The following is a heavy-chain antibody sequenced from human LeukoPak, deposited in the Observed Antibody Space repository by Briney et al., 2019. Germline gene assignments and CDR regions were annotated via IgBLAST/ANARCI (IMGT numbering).Heavy chain of an antibody. V-gene: IGHV3-30*02. CDR3: AGGGLEVGPGDGYNYDY. Sequence: GGSLRLSCAASEFTFSNYGMHWVRQAPGKGLEWVAFIRYDESNEYYADSVKGRFTISRDNSKNTLYLQMGSLRAEDMAVYYCAGGGLEVGPGDGYNYDYWGQGTLVTVSS. CDR2: IRYDESNE. J-gene: IGHJ4*02. D-gene: IGHD5-24*01. CDR1: EFTFSNYG.